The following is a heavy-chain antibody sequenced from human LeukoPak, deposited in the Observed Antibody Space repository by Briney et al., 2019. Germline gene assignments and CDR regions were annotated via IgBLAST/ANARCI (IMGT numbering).Heavy chain of an antibody. CDR1: GFTFSSYI. D-gene: IGHD6-13*01. CDR2: ISTSSSYI. CDR3: ARAPAAAGTDAFDI. Sequence: GGSLRLSCAASGFTFSSYIMNWVSQAPGKGLEWVSSISTSSSYIYYADSVKGRFTISRDNAKKSLYLQMNSLRAEDTAVYYCARAPAAAGTDAFDIWGQGTTVTVSS. J-gene: IGHJ3*02. V-gene: IGHV3-21*01.